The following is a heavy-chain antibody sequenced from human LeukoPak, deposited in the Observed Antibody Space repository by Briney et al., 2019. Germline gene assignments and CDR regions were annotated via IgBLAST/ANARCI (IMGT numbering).Heavy chain of an antibody. CDR3: AGGGRYSSSWLYFDY. V-gene: IGHV3-53*05. CDR2: IYSGGST. CDR1: GFTVSSNY. D-gene: IGHD6-13*01. J-gene: IGHJ4*02. Sequence: GGSLRLSCAASGFTVSSNYMSWVRQAPGKGLEWVSVIYSGGSTYYADSVKGRFTISRDNSKNTLYLQMNSLRAEDTAVYYCAGGGRYSSSWLYFDYWGQGTLVTVSS.